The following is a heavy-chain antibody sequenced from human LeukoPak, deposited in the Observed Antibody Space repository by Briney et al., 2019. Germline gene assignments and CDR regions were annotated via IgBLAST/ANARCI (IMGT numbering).Heavy chain of an antibody. CDR2: IRSKAYGGTT. CDR3: SNSYCGGDCYSGGYFDY. J-gene: IGHJ4*02. CDR1: AFTFGDYD. Sequence: GGSLRLSCTASAFTFGDYDMSWVRQAPGKGVEWVGFIRSKAYGGTTEYAASVKGRFTISRDDSKSIAYLQMNSLKTEDTAVYYCSNSYCGGDCYSGGYFDYWGQGTLVTVSS. D-gene: IGHD2-21*02. V-gene: IGHV3-49*04.